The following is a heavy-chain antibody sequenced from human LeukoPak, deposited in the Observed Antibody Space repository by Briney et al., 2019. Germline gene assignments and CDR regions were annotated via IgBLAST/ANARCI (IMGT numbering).Heavy chain of an antibody. CDR1: GFTFSNYW. CDR2: IKQDGSEK. Sequence: GGSLRLSCAASGFTFSNYWLTWVRQAPGQGLEWVANIKQDGSEKHYVDSVKGRFTISRDNAKNSLYLQMNNLRVEDTAVYYCARDLIPFGVNSGVGYWGQGILVTVSS. CDR3: ARDLIPFGVNSGVGY. J-gene: IGHJ4*02. D-gene: IGHD3-10*01. V-gene: IGHV3-7*01.